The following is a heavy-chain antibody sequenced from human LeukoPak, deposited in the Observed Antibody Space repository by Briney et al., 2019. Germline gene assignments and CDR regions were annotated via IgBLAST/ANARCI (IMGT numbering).Heavy chain of an antibody. Sequence: AETLSLTCTVSGGSITDYYWSWIRHSSGKGLEWIGYMYYSGSAYYSPSLKTRVTISVDTSKNQFSLKLTSVTAADTAVYYCARDSMGIAVFLDYWGQGTLVTVSS. CDR3: ARDSMGIAVFLDY. CDR1: GGSITDYY. CDR2: MYYSGSA. J-gene: IGHJ4*02. V-gene: IGHV4-59*12. D-gene: IGHD6-19*01.